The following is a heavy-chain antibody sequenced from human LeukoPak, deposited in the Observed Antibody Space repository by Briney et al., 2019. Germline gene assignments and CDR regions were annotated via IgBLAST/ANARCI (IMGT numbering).Heavy chain of an antibody. Sequence: SETLSPTCTVSGGSISSYYWSWIRQPPGKGLEWIGYIYYSGSTNYNPSLKSRVTISVDTSKNQFSLKLSSVTAADTAVYYCARYCSGGSCYLLGDAFDIWGQGTMVTVSS. CDR3: ARYCSGGSCYLLGDAFDI. J-gene: IGHJ3*02. CDR2: IYYSGST. V-gene: IGHV4-59*01. D-gene: IGHD2-15*01. CDR1: GGSISSYY.